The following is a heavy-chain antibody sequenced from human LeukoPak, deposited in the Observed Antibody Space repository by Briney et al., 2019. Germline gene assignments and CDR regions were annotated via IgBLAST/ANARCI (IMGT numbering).Heavy chain of an antibody. J-gene: IGHJ6*03. D-gene: IGHD4-17*01. CDR2: LSASVGRT. CDR3: AKGTYSDHPHYMDV. CDR1: GFTVSNYA. V-gene: IGHV3-23*01. Sequence: GGSLRLSCAASGFTVSNYAMSWVRRAPGKGLEWVSALSASVGRTEYTDSGKGRFTISRDSSKNTLHLQMNSLRVEDTAVYYCAKGTYSDHPHYMDVWGKGTTVTVSS.